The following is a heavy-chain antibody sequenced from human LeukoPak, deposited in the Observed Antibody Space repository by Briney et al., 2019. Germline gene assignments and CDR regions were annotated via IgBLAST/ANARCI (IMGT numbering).Heavy chain of an antibody. CDR2: VNHSGST. CDR1: GGSFSDYY. J-gene: IGHJ3*02. Sequence: PSETLSLTCAVYGGSFSDYYWSWIRQSPGKGLEWIGEVNHSGSTNYNPSLKSRVTISVDTSKNQFSLKLSSVTAADTAVYYCARSPTGFWSRDAFGIWGQGTMVTVSS. D-gene: IGHD3-9*01. V-gene: IGHV4-34*01. CDR3: ARSPTGFWSRDAFGI.